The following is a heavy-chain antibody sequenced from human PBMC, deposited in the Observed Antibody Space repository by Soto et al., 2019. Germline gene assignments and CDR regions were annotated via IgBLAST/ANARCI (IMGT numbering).Heavy chain of an antibody. V-gene: IGHV3-64D*06. CDR2: INYNGGTT. J-gene: IGHJ4*02. CDR3: VTWGGIEARNLDH. D-gene: IGHD6-6*01. Sequence: QPGGSLRLSCSASGFPFSNHAMQWVRQAPGKGLEYVSAINYNGGTTYYVDSVKGRFTISRDNSKNTLYLQMSSLKVEDTAMYHCVTWGGIEARNLDHWGQGTLVTVSS. CDR1: GFPFSNHA.